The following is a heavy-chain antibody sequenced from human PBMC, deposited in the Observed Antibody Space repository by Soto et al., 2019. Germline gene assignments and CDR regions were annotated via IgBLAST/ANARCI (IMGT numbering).Heavy chain of an antibody. CDR1: GYNFTSYW. CDR3: ARGVTGTPSPYHFDC. D-gene: IGHD2-21*02. V-gene: IGHV5-51*03. CDR2: IYAGDCDT. Sequence: PGGSLKISCKGSGYNFTSYWIVWGREMPGKGLEWLGIIYAGDCDTRYSPYFQGQVTVSADKSIGTAYLQWSSLKAADTAMYDCARGVTGTPSPYHFDCWGQGTLVTVSS. J-gene: IGHJ4*02.